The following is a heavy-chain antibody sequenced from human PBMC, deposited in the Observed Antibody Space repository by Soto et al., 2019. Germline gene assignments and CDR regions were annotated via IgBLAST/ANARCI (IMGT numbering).Heavy chain of an antibody. CDR3: ARKDVAFDY. D-gene: IGHD5-12*01. CDR2: IYGSGGST. CDR1: GFTFKNYA. V-gene: IGHV3-23*01. Sequence: EVQLLESGGGLVQPGGSLRLSCAASGFTFKNYAMTWVRQAPGKGLEWVSLIYGSGGSTDYEDSVKGRFTISRDNSKNMLYVQMNSLRDEDTAVYYCARKDVAFDYWGQGIPVTVSS. J-gene: IGHJ4*02.